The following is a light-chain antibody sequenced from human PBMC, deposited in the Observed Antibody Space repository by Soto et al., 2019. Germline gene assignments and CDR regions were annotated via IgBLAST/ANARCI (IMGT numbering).Light chain of an antibody. Sequence: TLSYRPSDSDDSRLAWYQQKPGQSTRRLIYDASTRATGLPARFSGSGSGTEFTLTIISLQSGDFEVDYCQNYTHWRLSVSGGTK. CDR3: QNYTHWRLS. J-gene: IGKJ4*01. V-gene: IGKV3-15*01. CDR1: DSDDSR. CDR2: DAS.